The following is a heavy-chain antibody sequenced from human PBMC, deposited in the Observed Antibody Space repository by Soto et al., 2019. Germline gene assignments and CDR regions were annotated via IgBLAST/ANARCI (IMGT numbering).Heavy chain of an antibody. J-gene: IGHJ6*02. CDR2: IDPSDSYT. CDR1: GYSFTSYW. V-gene: IGHV5-10-1*01. D-gene: IGHD1-26*01. Sequence: PGESLKISCKGSGYSFTSYWISWVRQMPGKGLEWMGRIDPSDSYTNYSPSFQGHVTISADKSISTAYLQWSSLKASDTAMYYCARHQGRATTVYYYYGMDVWGQGTTVT. CDR3: ARHQGRATTVYYYYGMDV.